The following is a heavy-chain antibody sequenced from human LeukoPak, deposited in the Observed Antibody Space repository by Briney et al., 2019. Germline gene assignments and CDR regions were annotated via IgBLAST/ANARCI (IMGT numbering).Heavy chain of an antibody. J-gene: IGHJ3*02. CDR3: ARPRGGAYAGAFDI. V-gene: IGHV3-13*01. CDR1: GFTFSSYD. CDR2: IGTAGDA. D-gene: IGHD1-26*01. Sequence: GGSLRLSCAASGFTFSSYDMHWVRQVTGKGLEWVSGIGTAGDAHYPGSVKGRFTISREDAKNSLYLQMNSLRAGDTAVYYCARPRGGAYAGAFDIWGQGTMVTVSS.